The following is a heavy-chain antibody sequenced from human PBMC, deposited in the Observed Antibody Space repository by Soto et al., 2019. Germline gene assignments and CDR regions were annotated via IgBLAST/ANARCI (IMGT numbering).Heavy chain of an antibody. CDR2: INHSGST. V-gene: IGHV4-34*01. CDR1: GGSFSGYY. J-gene: IGHJ5*02. CDR3: ARITVTLNWFDP. D-gene: IGHD4-4*01. Sequence: PSETLSLTCAVYGGSFSGYYWSWIRQPPGKGLEWIGEINHSGSTNYNPSLKSRVTISVDTSKNQFSLKLSSVTAADTAVYYCARITVTLNWFDPWGQGTLVPVSS.